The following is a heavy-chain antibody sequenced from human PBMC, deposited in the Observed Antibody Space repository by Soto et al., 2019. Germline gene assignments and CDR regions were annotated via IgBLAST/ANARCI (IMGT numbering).Heavy chain of an antibody. CDR3: AHRPSGWFLFDY. CDR2: IYWNGDK. D-gene: IGHD6-19*01. Sequence: QITLKESGPTLVKPTQTLTLTCTFSGFSLSTSGVGVGWIRQSPGKSLQWLALIYWNGDKRYNQSLKTRLTITKDTSKKRVVLTLTNMDPVDTATYYCAHRPSGWFLFDYWGQGTLVTVSS. J-gene: IGHJ4*02. CDR1: GFSLSTSGVG. V-gene: IGHV2-5*01.